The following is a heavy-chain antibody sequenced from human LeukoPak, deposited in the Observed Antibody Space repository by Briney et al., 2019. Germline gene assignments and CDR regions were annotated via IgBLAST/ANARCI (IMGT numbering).Heavy chain of an antibody. Sequence: PGGSLRLSCAASGFTFSSYTIHWVRQAPGKGLEWVSSTSGSSRYIKYAESLKGRFTISRDNATNSVYLQLNSLRAEDTAVYYCARDQRRGFDPWGQGTLVTVSS. J-gene: IGHJ5*02. V-gene: IGHV3-21*01. CDR2: TSGSSRYI. CDR1: GFTFSSYT. CDR3: ARDQRRGFDP.